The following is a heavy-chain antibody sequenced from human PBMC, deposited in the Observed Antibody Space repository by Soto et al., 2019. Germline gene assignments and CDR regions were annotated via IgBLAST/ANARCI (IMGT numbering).Heavy chain of an antibody. CDR1: GYSFITYY. CDR2: INPSNSFP. Sequence: EVELVQSGPEVRQPGESLTISCMTSGYSFITYYIVWVRQVPGKGLEWMGKINPSNSFPSYNPSFEGHVIFSVDRSTTTAYLQWNNLTTSDTAMYFCARLPYTSSWAPVDWGQGTLVTVSS. CDR3: ARLPYTSSWAPVD. D-gene: IGHD2-2*02. V-gene: IGHV5-10-1*03. J-gene: IGHJ4*02.